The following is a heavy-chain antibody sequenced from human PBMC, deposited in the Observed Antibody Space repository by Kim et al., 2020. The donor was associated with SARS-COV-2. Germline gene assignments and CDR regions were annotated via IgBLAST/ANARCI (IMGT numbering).Heavy chain of an antibody. J-gene: IGHJ4*02. CDR3: ARFSYSSPAGDY. V-gene: IGHV1-8*01. CDR1: GYTFTSYD. D-gene: IGHD6-19*01. Sequence: ASVKVSCKASGYTFTSYDINWVRQATGQGLEWMGWMNPNSGNTGYAQKFQGRVTMTRNTSISTAYMELSSLRSEDTAVYYCARFSYSSPAGDYWGQGTPVTVSS. CDR2: MNPNSGNT.